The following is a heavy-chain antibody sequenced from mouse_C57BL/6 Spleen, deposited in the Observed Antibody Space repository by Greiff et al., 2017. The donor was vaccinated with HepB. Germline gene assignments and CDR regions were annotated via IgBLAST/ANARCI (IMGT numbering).Heavy chain of an antibody. Sequence: VQLQQPGAELVRPGTSVKLSCKASGYTFTSYWMHWVKQRPGQGLEWIGVIDPSDSYTNYNQKFKGKATLTVDTSSSTAYMQLSSLTSEDSAVYYCARGDYEKAWFAYWGQGTLVTVSA. V-gene: IGHV1-59*01. CDR3: ARGDYEKAWFAY. D-gene: IGHD2-4*01. CDR2: IDPSDSYT. CDR1: GYTFTSYW. J-gene: IGHJ3*01.